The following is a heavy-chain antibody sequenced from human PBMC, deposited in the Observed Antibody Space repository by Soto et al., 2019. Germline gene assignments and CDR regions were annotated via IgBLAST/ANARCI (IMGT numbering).Heavy chain of an antibody. J-gene: IGHJ4*02. V-gene: IGHV1-69*13. CDR2: INPIFGTT. CDR1: GGTFSSYA. Sequence: SVKGSCKASGGTFSSYAISWVRQAPGQGLEWMGGINPIFGTTNYAQKFQGRVTITADESTSTAYMELSSLRSEDTAVYYCARDIKDWYYFDYWGQGTLVTVSS. D-gene: IGHD3-9*01. CDR3: ARDIKDWYYFDY.